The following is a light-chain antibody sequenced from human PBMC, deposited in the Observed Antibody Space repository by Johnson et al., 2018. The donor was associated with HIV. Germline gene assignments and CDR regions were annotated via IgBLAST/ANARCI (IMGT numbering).Light chain of an antibody. V-gene: IGLV1-51*02. CDR2: ESN. J-gene: IGLJ1*01. CDR3: GTWDSSLSAGI. Sequence: QPVLTQPPSVSAAPGQKVTISCSGSSSNIENNYVSWYQQLPGTAPKLLIYESNQRHSGIPDRFSGSKSGTSATLGITGLQTGDEADYYCGTWDSSLSAGIFGTGTKVTVL. CDR1: SSNIENNY.